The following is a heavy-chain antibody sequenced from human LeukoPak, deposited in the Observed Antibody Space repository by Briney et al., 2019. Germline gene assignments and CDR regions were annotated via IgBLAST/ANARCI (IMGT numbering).Heavy chain of an antibody. V-gene: IGHV3-48*04. CDR1: GFTFRSYS. CDR3: AKDPTYDSSGYYPNYYYYYMDV. D-gene: IGHD3-22*01. Sequence: GGSLRLSCAASGFTFRSYSMNWVRQAPGKGLEWVSYIHYSSSTKYHADSVKGRFTISRDNAKNSLYLQMNSLRAEDTAVYYCAKDPTYDSSGYYPNYYYYYMDVWGKGTTVTVSS. J-gene: IGHJ6*03. CDR2: IHYSSSTK.